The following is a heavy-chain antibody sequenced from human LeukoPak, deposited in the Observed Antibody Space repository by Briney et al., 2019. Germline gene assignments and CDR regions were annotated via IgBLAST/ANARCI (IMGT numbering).Heavy chain of an antibody. CDR1: GFHVITYY. J-gene: IGHJ4*02. V-gene: IGHV3-49*03. CDR2: IRSKAYGGTT. Sequence: PGGSLRLSCAASGFHVITYYMNWFRQAPGKGLEWVGFIRSKAYGGTTEYAASVKGRFTISRDDSKSIAYLQMNSLKTEDTAVYYCTRNSEVDYWGQGTLVTVSS. CDR3: TRNSEVDY. D-gene: IGHD4-23*01.